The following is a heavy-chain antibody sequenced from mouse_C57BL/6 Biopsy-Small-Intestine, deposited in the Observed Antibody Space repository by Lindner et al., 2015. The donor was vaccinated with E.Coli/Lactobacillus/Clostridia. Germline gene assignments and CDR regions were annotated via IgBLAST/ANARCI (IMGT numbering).Heavy chain of an antibody. CDR2: IIVATGTS. J-gene: IGHJ4*01. Sequence: SVKVSCKTSGYNFSKFGINWVRQAPGQGLEWMGWIIVATGTSKVSQNFQGRVTFTRDTSANTAYMELNNLRSEDTATYYCARGNGLITMVRGILDFWGQGTLVTVSS. CDR1: GYNFSKFG. V-gene: IGHV1-84*02. D-gene: IGHD1-1*02. CDR3: ARGNGLITMVRGILDF.